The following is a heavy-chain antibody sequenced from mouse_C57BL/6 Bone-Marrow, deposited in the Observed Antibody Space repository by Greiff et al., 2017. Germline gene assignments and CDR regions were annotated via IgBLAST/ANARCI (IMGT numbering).Heavy chain of an antibody. J-gene: IGHJ3*01. CDR2: IHPTNGST. CDR3: ASCGPWFAY. CDR1: GYTFTSYW. V-gene: IGHV1-64*01. Sequence: VQLQQPGAELVKPGASVKLSCKASGYTFTSYWMHWVKQRPGQGLEWIGMIHPTNGSTNYNEKFKDKATLTVDKSSSTAYMQLSSLTSEDSAVYYCASCGPWFAYWGQGTLVTVSA.